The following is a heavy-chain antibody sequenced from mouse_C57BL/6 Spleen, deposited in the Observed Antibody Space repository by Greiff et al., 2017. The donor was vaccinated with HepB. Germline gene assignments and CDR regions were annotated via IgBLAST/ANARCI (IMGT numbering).Heavy chain of an antibody. D-gene: IGHD1-1*01. CDR1: GYTFTSYW. Sequence: QVQLQQSGAELVKPGASVKMSCKASGYTFTSYWITWVKQRPGQGLEWIGDIYPGSGSTNYNEKFKSKATLTVDTSSSPAYMQLSSLTSEDSAVYYCARLGYDGSSSYFDVWGTGTTVTVSS. CDR3: ARLGYDGSSSYFDV. J-gene: IGHJ1*03. CDR2: IYPGSGST. V-gene: IGHV1-55*01.